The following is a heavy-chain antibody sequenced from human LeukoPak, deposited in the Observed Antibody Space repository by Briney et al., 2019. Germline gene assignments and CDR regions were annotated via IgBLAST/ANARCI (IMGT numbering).Heavy chain of an antibody. CDR1: GFTFSTFA. V-gene: IGHV3-23*01. D-gene: IGHD3-10*01. CDR3: VGSGSYSTYNHAITLYYFDY. J-gene: IGHJ4*02. Sequence: GSLILSCAASGFTFSTFAMSWVRQAPGKGLEWVSAISGSGGSTYYADSVKGRFTISRDNSKNTLYLQMNSLRAEDTAVYYCVGSGSYSTYNHAITLYYFDYWGQGTLVTVSS. CDR2: ISGSGGST.